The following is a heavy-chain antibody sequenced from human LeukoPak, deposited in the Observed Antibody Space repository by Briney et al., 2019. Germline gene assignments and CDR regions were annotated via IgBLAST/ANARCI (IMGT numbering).Heavy chain of an antibody. CDR2: ISSSSSYI. J-gene: IGHJ6*02. Sequence: PGGPLRLSCAACGFTFSSYSMLCVRHAPGKALEGVSSISSSSSYIYYADSVKGRFTIYRCNAKNSLYLQMTSLRAEDTAVYYCARVWAARPYYGMDVWGQGTTVTVSS. D-gene: IGHD6-6*01. CDR1: GFTFSSYS. CDR3: ARVWAARPYYGMDV. V-gene: IGHV3-21*01.